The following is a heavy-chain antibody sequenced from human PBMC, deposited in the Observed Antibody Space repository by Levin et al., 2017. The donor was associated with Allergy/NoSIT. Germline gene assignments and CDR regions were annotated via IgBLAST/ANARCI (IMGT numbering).Heavy chain of an antibody. CDR2: ISYDGSNK. CDR3: ASPFQFDY. J-gene: IGHJ4*02. Sequence: GESLKISCAASGFTFSSYAMHWVRQAPGKGLEWVAVISYDGSNKYYADSLKGRFTISRDNSKNTLYLQMNSLRAEDTAVYYCASPFQFDYWGQGTLVTVSS. CDR1: GFTFSSYA. V-gene: IGHV3-30-3*01. D-gene: IGHD2/OR15-2a*01.